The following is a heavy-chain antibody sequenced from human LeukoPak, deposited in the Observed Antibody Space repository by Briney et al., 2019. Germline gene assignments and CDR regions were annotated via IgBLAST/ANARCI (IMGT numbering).Heavy chain of an antibody. CDR1: GFTLSSYS. V-gene: IGHV3-48*01. CDR3: ARARGMTTVVSSPYDY. J-gene: IGHJ4*02. Sequence: GGSLRLSCAASGFTLSSYSMNWVRQAPGKGLEWLSYISSSTTIYYADSVKGRFTISRDNAKNSLSLQMNSLRAEDTAVYYCARARGMTTVVSSPYDYWGQGTLVTVSS. D-gene: IGHD4-23*01. CDR2: ISSSTTI.